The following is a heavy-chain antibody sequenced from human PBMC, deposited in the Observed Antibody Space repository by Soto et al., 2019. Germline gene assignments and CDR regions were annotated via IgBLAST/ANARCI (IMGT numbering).Heavy chain of an antibody. CDR2: VYSGGTT. Sequence: GSLRLSCVASGFAVSHNYMNWVRQAPGKGLEWVSVVYSGGTTYYADSVRGRFTVSRDDSKNTLFLQMSSLRAEDTAVYYCARAGSPFDSDSSGYWGFDHWGQGTLVTVSS. CDR3: ARAGSPFDSDSSGYWGFDH. V-gene: IGHV3-53*01. J-gene: IGHJ4*02. CDR1: GFAVSHNY. D-gene: IGHD3-22*01.